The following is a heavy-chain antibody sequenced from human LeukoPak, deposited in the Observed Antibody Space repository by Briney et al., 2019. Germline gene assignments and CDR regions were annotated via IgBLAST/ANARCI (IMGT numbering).Heavy chain of an antibody. CDR2: IIPIFGTA. CDR1: GGTFRSYA. V-gene: IGHV1-69*05. CDR3: ARDLGIAVVGEAFDI. D-gene: IGHD6-19*01. Sequence: KVSCKASGGTFRSYAISWVRQAPGQGLEWMGRIIPIFGTANYAQKFQGRVTITTDESTSTAYMELSSLRSEDTAVYYCARDLGIAVVGEAFDIWGQGTMVTVSS. J-gene: IGHJ3*02.